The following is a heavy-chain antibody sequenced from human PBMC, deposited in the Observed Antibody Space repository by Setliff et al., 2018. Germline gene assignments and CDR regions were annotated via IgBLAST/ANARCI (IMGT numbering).Heavy chain of an antibody. D-gene: IGHD2-15*01. Sequence: GASVKVSCKASGDSFSNYAISWVRQAPGQGLEWMGGLIPMFGTPAYTQKFQDRVTITTDESTSTAYMELNSLTSEDTAVYYCARSPAVLGIVYLDPWGQGTLVTVSS. V-gene: IGHV1-69*05. CDR2: LIPMFGTP. CDR3: ARSPAVLGIVYLDP. J-gene: IGHJ5*02. CDR1: GDSFSNYA.